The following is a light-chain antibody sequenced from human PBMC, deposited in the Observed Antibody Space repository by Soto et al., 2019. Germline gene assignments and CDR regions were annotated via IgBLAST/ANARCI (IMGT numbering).Light chain of an antibody. Sequence: EIVMTQSPVTLSVSPGERATLSCRASQSVSSDLAWYQQKFGQAPRLLIYRASTVATGIPARFSGSGSGTEFTLTISSLQSEDFAIYYCQQYNSWPHTFGGGTKVEIK. CDR1: QSVSSD. J-gene: IGKJ4*01. CDR3: QQYNSWPHT. CDR2: RAS. V-gene: IGKV3-15*01.